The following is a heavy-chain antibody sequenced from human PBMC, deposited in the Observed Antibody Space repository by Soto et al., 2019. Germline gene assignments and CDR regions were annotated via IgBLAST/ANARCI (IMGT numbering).Heavy chain of an antibody. V-gene: IGHV4-30-2*01. D-gene: IGHD5-12*01. Sequence: QLQLQESASGLVKPSQTLSLTCAVSGGSISSGGYSWSWIRQPPGKGLEWIGYISHSGSTYYNPSLKSRVTISADRSKNQFSLKLSSVTAADTAVYYCARVGGYETLDYWGQGTLVTVSS. CDR3: ARVGGYETLDY. CDR2: ISHSGST. CDR1: GGSISSGGYS. J-gene: IGHJ4*02.